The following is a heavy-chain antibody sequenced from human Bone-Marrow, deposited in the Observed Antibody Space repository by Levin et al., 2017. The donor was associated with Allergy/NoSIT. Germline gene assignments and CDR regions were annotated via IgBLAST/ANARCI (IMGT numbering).Heavy chain of an antibody. Sequence: ASVKVSCKASGYTFTGYYMHWVRQAPGQGLEWMGWINPNSGGTNYAQKFQGRVTMTRDTSISTAYMELSRLRSDDTAVYYCARGGPLMITFGGGSMDGWGQGTTVTVSS. V-gene: IGHV1-2*02. D-gene: IGHD3-16*01. CDR3: ARGGPLMITFGGGSMDG. J-gene: IGHJ6*02. CDR2: INPNSGGT. CDR1: GYTFTGYY.